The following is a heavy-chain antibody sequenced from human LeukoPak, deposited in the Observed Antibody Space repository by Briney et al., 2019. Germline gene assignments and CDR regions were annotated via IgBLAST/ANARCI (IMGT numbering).Heavy chain of an antibody. CDR2: ISGSGGST. D-gene: IGHD3-3*01. CDR3: AKRTLEWLLPHGYFDY. CDR1: GITFNSYA. V-gene: IGHV3-23*01. Sequence: GGSLRLSCAASGITFNSYAMSWVRQAPGKGLEWVSAISGSGGSTYYADSVKGRFTISRDNSKNTLYLQMNSLRAEDTAVYYCAKRTLEWLLPHGYFDYWGQGTLVTVSS. J-gene: IGHJ4*02.